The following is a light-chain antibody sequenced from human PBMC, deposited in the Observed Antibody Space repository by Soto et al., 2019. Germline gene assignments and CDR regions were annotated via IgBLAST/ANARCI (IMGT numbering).Light chain of an antibody. CDR3: AAWDDNVSGPV. V-gene: IGLV1-47*01. CDR1: SSNIGSNY. J-gene: IGLJ2*01. Sequence: QSVLTQPPSASGTPGQRVTISCSGSSSNIGSNYVYWYQQLPGTAPKLLIYRNNQRPSGVPDRFSGSKSGTSASLAISGLRSEDEADYYCAAWDDNVSGPVFGGGTKLTVL. CDR2: RNN.